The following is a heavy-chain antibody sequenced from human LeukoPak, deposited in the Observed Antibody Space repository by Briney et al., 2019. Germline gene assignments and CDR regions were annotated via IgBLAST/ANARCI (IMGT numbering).Heavy chain of an antibody. V-gene: IGHV1-69*13. Sequence: SVKVSCKASGGTFSSYAISWVRQAPRQGLEWMGGIIPIFGTANYAQKFQGRVTITADESTSTAYMELSSLRSEDTAVYYCARAEDSSVSTFDYWGQGTLVTVSS. CDR3: ARAEDSSVSTFDY. CDR2: IIPIFGTA. D-gene: IGHD3-22*01. J-gene: IGHJ4*02. CDR1: GGTFSSYA.